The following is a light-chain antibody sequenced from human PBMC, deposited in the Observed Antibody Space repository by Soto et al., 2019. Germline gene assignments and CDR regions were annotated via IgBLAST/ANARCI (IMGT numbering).Light chain of an antibody. CDR1: SSNIGAGYD. Sequence: QSVLTQPPSVSGAPGQRVTISCTRSSSNIGAGYDVHWYQQLPGTAPKLLIYGNSNRPSGVPDRFSGSKSGTSASLAITGLQAEDEADYYCQSSDSSLSGAVFGGGTQLTVL. J-gene: IGLJ7*01. CDR2: GNS. CDR3: QSSDSSLSGAV. V-gene: IGLV1-40*01.